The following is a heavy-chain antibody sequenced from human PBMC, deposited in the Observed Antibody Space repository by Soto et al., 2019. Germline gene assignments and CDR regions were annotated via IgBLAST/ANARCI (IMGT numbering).Heavy chain of an antibody. CDR3: ARLMGAMGWGD. J-gene: IGHJ4*02. D-gene: IGHD1-26*01. CDR2: IYWDDDK. Sequence: QITLKESGPTVVKLTQTLTLTCNVSGFSLTTSAVAVGWIRQPPGKSLKWLTLIYWDDDKLYRPSLKSRLTITRDTSKIQVVITMTNMDPVDTAAYDCARLMGAMGWGDWGQGALVTVSS. V-gene: IGHV2-5*02. CDR1: GFSLTTSAVA.